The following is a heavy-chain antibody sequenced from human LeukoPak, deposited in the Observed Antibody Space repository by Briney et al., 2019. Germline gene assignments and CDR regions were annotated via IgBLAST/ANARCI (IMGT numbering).Heavy chain of an antibody. V-gene: IGHV3-30*03. D-gene: IGHD6-13*01. CDR3: ARDAVYSSSWQYY. Sequence: GGSLRLSCAASGFTFSNAWMNWVRQAPGKGLEWVAVISYDGSNKYYADSVKGRFTISRDNSKNTLYLQMNSLRAEDTAVYYCARDAVYSSSWQYYWGQGTLVTVSS. CDR1: GFTFSNAW. CDR2: ISYDGSNK. J-gene: IGHJ4*02.